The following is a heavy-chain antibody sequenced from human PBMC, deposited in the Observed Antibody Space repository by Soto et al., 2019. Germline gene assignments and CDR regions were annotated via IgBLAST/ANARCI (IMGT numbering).Heavy chain of an antibody. CDR1: GGSISSYY. D-gene: IGHD3-9*01. V-gene: IGHV4-59*01. CDR3: ARKTGSNWFDP. CDR2: IYYSGST. Sequence: SETLSLTCTVSGGSISSYYWSWIRQPPGKGLEWIGYIYYSGSTNYNPSLKSRVTISVDTSKNQFSLKLSSVTAADTAVYYCARKTGSNWFDPWGQGTLVTVSS. J-gene: IGHJ5*02.